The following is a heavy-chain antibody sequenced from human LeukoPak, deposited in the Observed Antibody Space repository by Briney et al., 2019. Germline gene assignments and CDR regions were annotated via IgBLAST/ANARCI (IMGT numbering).Heavy chain of an antibody. D-gene: IGHD3-3*01. J-gene: IGHJ4*02. CDR2: IYYSGYT. V-gene: IGHV4-59*01. CDR3: ARLQSPNYDFWSGLNPSYYFDY. CDR1: GGSISSYY. Sequence: SETLSLTCTVSGGSISSYYWSWIRQPPGKGLEWIGYIYYSGYTNYNPSLKSRVTISVDTSKNQFSLKLSSVTAADTAVYYCARLQSPNYDFWSGLNPSYYFDYWGQGTLVTVSS.